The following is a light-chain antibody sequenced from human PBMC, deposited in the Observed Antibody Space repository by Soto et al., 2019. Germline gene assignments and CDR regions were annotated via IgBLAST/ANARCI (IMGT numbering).Light chain of an antibody. Sequence: NPLTQSPSSLSAFVGARITIPCQASQDISNRLNWYHQKPGKAPNLLIYDASNLAAGVPPGFSGSGSGTHFTFTITSLQPEDIGTYYCQNCFTVPYTFGQGTKVDIK. CDR1: QDISNR. CDR3: QNCFTVPYT. J-gene: IGKJ2*01. CDR2: DAS. V-gene: IGKV1-33*01.